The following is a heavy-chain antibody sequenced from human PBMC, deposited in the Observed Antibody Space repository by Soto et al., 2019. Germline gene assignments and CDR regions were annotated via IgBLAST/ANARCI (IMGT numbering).Heavy chain of an antibody. CDR3: ARGWAFIGLDY. CDR1: GVIFSRYS. CDR2: IGTSGSDI. J-gene: IGHJ4*02. D-gene: IGHD1-26*01. Sequence: VQLVESGGGLVKPGGSLRLSCAVSGVIFSRYSMNWVRQAPGKGLEWVSSIGTSGSDIYDTDSVKGRCTISTDNTKDSLYLQMNSMRAEDTAIDYCARGWAFIGLDYWGQGTPVTVSS. V-gene: IGHV3-21*01.